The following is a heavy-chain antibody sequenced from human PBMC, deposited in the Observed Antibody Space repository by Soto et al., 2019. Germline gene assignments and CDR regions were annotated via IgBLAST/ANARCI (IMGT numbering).Heavy chain of an antibody. Sequence: GGSLRLSCAASGFTFSSYAMSWVRQAPGKGLEWVSAISGSGGSTYYADSVKGRFTISRDNSKNTLYLQMNSLRAEDTAVYYCAKDRYCSGGSCRGGPQTFDYWGQGTLVTSPQ. CDR1: GFTFSSYA. D-gene: IGHD2-15*01. J-gene: IGHJ4*02. V-gene: IGHV3-23*01. CDR3: AKDRYCSGGSCRGGPQTFDY. CDR2: ISGSGGST.